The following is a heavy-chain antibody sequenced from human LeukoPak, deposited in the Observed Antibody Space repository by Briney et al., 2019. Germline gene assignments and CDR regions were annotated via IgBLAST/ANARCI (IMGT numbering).Heavy chain of an antibody. CDR2: IKQDGSEK. D-gene: IGHD4-23*01. J-gene: IGHJ4*02. Sequence: GGSLRLSCAASGFTFSSYWMSWVRQAPGKGLEWVANIKQDGSEKYYVDSVKGRFTISRDNAKNSLYLQMNSLRAEDTAVYYCAGVGSYGGITFDYWGQGTLVTVSS. V-gene: IGHV3-7*01. CDR1: GFTFSSYW. CDR3: AGVGSYGGITFDY.